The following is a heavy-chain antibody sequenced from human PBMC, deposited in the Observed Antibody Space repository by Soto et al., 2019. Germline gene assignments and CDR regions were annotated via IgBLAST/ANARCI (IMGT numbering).Heavy chain of an antibody. V-gene: IGHV1-2*04. CDR1: GYTFTGYY. CDR3: AAAYSSSWYDYYYYGMDV. D-gene: IGHD6-13*01. Sequence: GASVKVSCKASGYTFTGYYMHWVRQAPGQGLEWMGWINPNSGGTNYAQKFQGWVTMTRDTSISTAYMELSSLRSEDTAVYYCAAAYSSSWYDYYYYGMDVWGQGTTVTVSS. CDR2: INPNSGGT. J-gene: IGHJ6*02.